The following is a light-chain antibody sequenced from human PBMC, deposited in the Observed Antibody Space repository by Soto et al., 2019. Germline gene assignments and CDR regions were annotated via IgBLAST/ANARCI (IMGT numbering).Light chain of an antibody. CDR1: SGHSSYA. CDR2: LNSDGSH. Sequence: QLVLTQSPSASASLGASVKLTCTLSSGHSSYAIAWHQQQPEKGPRYLMKLNSDGSHSKGDGIPDRFSGSSSGAERYLTISCLQSEDEADYYCQTWVTGILFGGGTKVTVL. J-gene: IGLJ2*01. V-gene: IGLV4-69*01. CDR3: QTWVTGIL.